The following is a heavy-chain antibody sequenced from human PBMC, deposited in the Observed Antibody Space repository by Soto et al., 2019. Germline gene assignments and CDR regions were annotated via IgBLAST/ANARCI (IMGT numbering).Heavy chain of an antibody. J-gene: IGHJ4*02. CDR2: INAGNGNT. CDR3: ARGLPLAADY. CDR1: GYTFTSYA. V-gene: IGHV1-3*05. Sequence: QVQLVQSGAEEKKPGASVKVSCKASGYTFTSYAMHWVRQAPGQRLEWMGWINAGNGNTKYSQKFQGRVTITRDTAASTAYMELSSLSCEDTAVYYCARGLPLAADYWAEGTLVTVSS.